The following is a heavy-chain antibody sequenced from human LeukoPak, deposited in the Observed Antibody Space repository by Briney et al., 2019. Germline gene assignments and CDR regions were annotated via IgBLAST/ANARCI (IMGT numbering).Heavy chain of an antibody. D-gene: IGHD3-10*01. V-gene: IGHV4-39*01. CDR2: IYYSGST. CDR3: ARQGRKRGYFDY. CDR1: GGSIGGSICSGSFY. Sequence: SETLSLTWTVSGGSIGGSICSGSFYWGWIRQPRGKGLEWIGVIYYSGSTYYNPSLQSRVTISVDTSKNQFSLRLSSVTAADTAVYYCARQGRKRGYFDYWGQGTLVTVSS. J-gene: IGHJ4*02.